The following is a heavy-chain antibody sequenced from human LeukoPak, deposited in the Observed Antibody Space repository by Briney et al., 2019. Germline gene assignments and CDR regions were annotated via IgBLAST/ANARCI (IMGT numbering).Heavy chain of an antibody. CDR1: GGTFSSYA. D-gene: IGHD6-6*01. V-gene: IGHV1-69*01. Sequence: ASVKVSCKASGGTFSSYAISWVRQAPGQGLEWMGGIIPIFGTANYAQKFQGRVTITADETTSTAYMELSSLRSEDTAVYYCARDGYSSSSFTPFDYWGQGTLVTVSS. CDR2: IIPIFGTA. CDR3: ARDGYSSSSFTPFDY. J-gene: IGHJ4*02.